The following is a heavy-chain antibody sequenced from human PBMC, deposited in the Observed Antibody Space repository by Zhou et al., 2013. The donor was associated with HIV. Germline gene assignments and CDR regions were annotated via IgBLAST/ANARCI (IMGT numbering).Heavy chain of an antibody. CDR3: ARDYHPADIRSYGIHCLGP. V-gene: IGHV1-69*14. Sequence: QVQLVQSGAEVKKPGSSVRVSCKVSGGNFSTSAISWVRQAPGQGLEWMGGIIPMSTTTTYSQRVQGRVTITSDKSANTAYMELRDLRSEDTAVYYCARDYHPADIRSYGIHCLGPWGQGTLVTVSS. J-gene: IGHJ5*02. CDR2: IIPMSTTT. CDR1: GGNFSTSA. D-gene: IGHD3-16*01.